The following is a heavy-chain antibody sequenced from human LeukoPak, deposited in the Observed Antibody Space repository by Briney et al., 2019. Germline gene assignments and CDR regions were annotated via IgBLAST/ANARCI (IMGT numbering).Heavy chain of an antibody. CDR1: GGSISNYH. CDR2: IRSGESA. J-gene: IGHJ4*02. Sequence: PSETRSLTCSVSGGSISNYHWSWVRQPPGKELEWIGYIRSGESATYNPSLESRVTVSIDTSKNQFSLKLSSLTAADTAVYYCARHDSRGGSYDYWGQGTLVTVSS. V-gene: IGHV4-59*08. D-gene: IGHD1-26*01. CDR3: ARHDSRGGSYDY.